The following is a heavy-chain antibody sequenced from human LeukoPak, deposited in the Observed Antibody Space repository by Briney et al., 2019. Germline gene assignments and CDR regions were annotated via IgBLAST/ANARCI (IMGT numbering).Heavy chain of an antibody. V-gene: IGHV3-49*04. Sequence: GGSLRLSCKPSGFTFGDYAMSWVRQAPGKGLEWVGFIRSKAFGATTDCAASVKGRFTVSRDDSKSIAYLQMNSLKTEDTAVYYCTRDCSGASCYEEMDYWGQGTLVTVSS. CDR2: IRSKAFGATT. D-gene: IGHD2-15*01. CDR3: TRDCSGASCYEEMDY. J-gene: IGHJ4*02. CDR1: GFTFGDYA.